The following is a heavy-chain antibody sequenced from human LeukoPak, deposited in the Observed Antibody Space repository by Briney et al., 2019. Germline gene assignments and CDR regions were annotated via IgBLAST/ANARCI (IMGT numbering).Heavy chain of an antibody. V-gene: IGHV3-30*03. CDR2: ISYDGSNK. CDR1: GFTFSSFG. D-gene: IGHD5-12*01. Sequence: GGSLRLSCAASGFTFSSFGIHWVRQAPGKGLEWVAVISYDGSNKYYADSVKGRFTISRDNSQNTLYLQTNSLRLDDTAVYYCGRLMGGYDSYFYGMDVWGQGTTVTVSS. CDR3: GRLMGGYDSYFYGMDV. J-gene: IGHJ6*02.